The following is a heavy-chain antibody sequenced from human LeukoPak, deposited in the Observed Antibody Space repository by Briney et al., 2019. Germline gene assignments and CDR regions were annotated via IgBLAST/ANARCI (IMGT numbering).Heavy chain of an antibody. D-gene: IGHD5-12*01. CDR1: GGSFSGYY. V-gene: IGHV4-34*01. Sequence: SETLSLTCAVYGGSFSGYYWSWIRQPPGKGLEWIGEINHSGSTNYNPSLKSRVTISVDTSKNQFSLKLSSVTAADTAVYYCARGWRWVVATGGLDYWGQGTLVTVSS. CDR2: INHSGST. CDR3: ARGWRWVVATGGLDY. J-gene: IGHJ4*02.